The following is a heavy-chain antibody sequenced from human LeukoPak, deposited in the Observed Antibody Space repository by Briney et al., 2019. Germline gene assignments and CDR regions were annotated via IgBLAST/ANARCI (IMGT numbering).Heavy chain of an antibody. CDR1: GYTFTGCF. CDR2: IDPNSDNI. V-gene: IGHV1-2*02. D-gene: IGHD5-18*01. Sequence: ASVKVSCKASGYTFTGCFIHYVREAPGQGLEWMGWIDPNSDNIRYSETFKDRVTMTRDTSTNTAYMELSWLRSDDTAVYYCARSAYNYGYVYFDHWGQGTLVIVSS. J-gene: IGHJ4*02. CDR3: ARSAYNYGYVYFDH.